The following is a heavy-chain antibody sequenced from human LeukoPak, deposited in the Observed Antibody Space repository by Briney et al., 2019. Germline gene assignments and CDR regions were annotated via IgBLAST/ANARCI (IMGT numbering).Heavy chain of an antibody. V-gene: IGHV3-23*01. CDR3: AKVTMVRGVKVRDDAFDI. Sequence: GGSLRLSCAASGFTFNNYAMSWVRQAPGKGLEWVSAISGSGGSTYYADSVKGRFTISRDNSKNTLYLQMNSLRAEDTAVYYCAKVTMVRGVKVRDDAFDIWGQGTMVTVSS. J-gene: IGHJ3*02. CDR1: GFTFNNYA. D-gene: IGHD3-10*01. CDR2: ISGSGGST.